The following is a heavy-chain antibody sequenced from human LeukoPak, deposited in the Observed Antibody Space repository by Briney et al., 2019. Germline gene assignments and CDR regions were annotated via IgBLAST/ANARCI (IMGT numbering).Heavy chain of an antibody. CDR3: SRGEDYYDSSCQDY. V-gene: IGHV1-2*06. Sequence: AVKVSCKASGCTFTRYYIHWLRQAPRQGLEWMGRINPYSGGTHYAPKFQGRVTMTRGTSISTAHLELSSLRPDGPAVLFLSRGEDYYDSSCQDYWGQGTLVTVSS. CDR2: INPYSGGT. CDR1: GCTFTRYY. D-gene: IGHD3-22*01. J-gene: IGHJ4*02.